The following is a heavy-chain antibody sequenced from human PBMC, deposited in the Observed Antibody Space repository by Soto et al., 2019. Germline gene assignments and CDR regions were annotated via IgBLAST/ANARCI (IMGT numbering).Heavy chain of an antibody. CDR1: GFTFGTYA. V-gene: IGHV3-23*01. J-gene: IGHJ6*01. Sequence: GESLKISCAASGFTFGTYAMSWVCQAPGKGLEWVSSISGSDGTIYYADSVKGRFSISRDKSKNTLYLQMNSLRVEDTAIYYCAKLDFWNSYYGLDVWGQGTTVTVSS. CDR2: ISGSDGTI. CDR3: AKLDFWNSYYGLDV. D-gene: IGHD3-3*01.